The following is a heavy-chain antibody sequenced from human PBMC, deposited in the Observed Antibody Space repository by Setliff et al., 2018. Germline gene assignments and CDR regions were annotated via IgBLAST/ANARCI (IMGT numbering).Heavy chain of an antibody. J-gene: IGHJ6*03. CDR1: GASLSSGTYY. CDR2: IYYRGDT. V-gene: IGHV4-39*07. D-gene: IGHD3-10*01. Sequence: SETLSLTCTVSGASLSSGTYYWGWIRQPPGKGLELIGRIYYRGDTYYNASLKGRLTISVDTAQNQFSPRLTSVTAADTAVYYCARDWEITVVREVTQYYYYMDIWGKGNAVTVSS. CDR3: ARDWEITVVREVTQYYYYMDI.